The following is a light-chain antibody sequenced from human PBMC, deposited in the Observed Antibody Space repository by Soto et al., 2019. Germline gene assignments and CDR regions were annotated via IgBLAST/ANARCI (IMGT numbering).Light chain of an antibody. CDR1: QRISTN. CDR2: SSS. V-gene: IGKV3-15*01. J-gene: IGKJ1*01. CDR3: QQYNNLPQT. Sequence: DIEMTQSPPILSVSPGEGATLSCRASQRISTNLAWYQHIPGQAPRLLIVSSSRRPTDVPARFSGSGSGTDFPLTISSLQSEDSAFYDCQQYNNLPQTFGQGTKG.